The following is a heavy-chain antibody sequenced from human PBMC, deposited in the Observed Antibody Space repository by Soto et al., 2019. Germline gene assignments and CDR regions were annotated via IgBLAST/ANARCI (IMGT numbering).Heavy chain of an antibody. CDR3: AREGGSPGPRFYSDACDI. V-gene: IGHV1-2*02. Sequence: VSVKVSCKASGYTFTGYYMHWVRPAPGQGFEWMGWINPNSGGTNYAQKFQGRVTMTRDTSSSTAYMELSRLRSDDTAVYDCAREGGSPGPRFYSDACDIWGQGTMVTVSS. J-gene: IGHJ3*02. CDR1: GYTFTGYY. CDR2: INPNSGGT. D-gene: IGHD3-10*01.